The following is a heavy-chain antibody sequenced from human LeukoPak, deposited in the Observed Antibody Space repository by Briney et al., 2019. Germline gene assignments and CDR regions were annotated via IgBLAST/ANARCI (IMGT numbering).Heavy chain of an antibody. CDR3: ARLWFGELLSREYNYFAP. J-gene: IGHJ5*02. V-gene: IGHV1-69*13. D-gene: IGHD3-10*01. CDR1: GGTVSNYG. CDR2: IIPIFVTA. Sequence: SVNISHKASGGTVSNYGLSWVRQAPGQGLEWMGGIIPIFVTATYEQKFQDRVTITADECTSTAYMELSSLRSEDTAVYHCARLWFGELLSREYNYFAPWDQGTLLTVSS.